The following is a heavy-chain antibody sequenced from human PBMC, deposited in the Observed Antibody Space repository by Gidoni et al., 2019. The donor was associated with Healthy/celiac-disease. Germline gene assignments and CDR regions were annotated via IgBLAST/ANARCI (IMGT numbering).Heavy chain of an antibody. D-gene: IGHD1-26*01. CDR3: ARVGGSYYWYFDD. CDR1: GFPFSRYA. Sequence: QVQLVEAGRGVGQPGRSLGLSCAASGFPFSRYAMHWVRQAPGKGLKWVAVISYDGSNKYYADSVKGRFTISRDNSKNTLYLQMNSLRAEDTAVYYCARVGGSYYWYFDDWGQGTLVTVSS. V-gene: IGHV3-30-3*01. CDR2: ISYDGSNK. J-gene: IGHJ4*02.